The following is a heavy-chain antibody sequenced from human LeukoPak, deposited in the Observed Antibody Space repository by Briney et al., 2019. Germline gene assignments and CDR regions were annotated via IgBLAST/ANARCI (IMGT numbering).Heavy chain of an antibody. J-gene: IGHJ4*02. D-gene: IGHD4-23*01. CDR2: IKSKTDGGTT. CDR3: ARVHYGGGHFDY. Sequence: GGSLRLSCAASGFTFSNAWMSWVRQAPGKGLEWVGRIKSKTDGGTTDYAAPVKGRYTISRDNAKNSLYLQMNSLRAEDTAVYYCARVHYGGGHFDYWGQGTLVTVSS. CDR1: GFTFSNAW. V-gene: IGHV3-15*01.